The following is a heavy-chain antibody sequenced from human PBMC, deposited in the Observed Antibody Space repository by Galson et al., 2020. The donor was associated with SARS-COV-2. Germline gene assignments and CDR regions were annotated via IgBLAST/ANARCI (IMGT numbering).Heavy chain of an antibody. V-gene: IGHV5-10-1*01. CDR2: IDPSDSYT. D-gene: IGHD2-2*01. CDR3: ARHRIVVVPAAGDWFDP. J-gene: IGHJ5*02. CDR1: GYSFTSYW. Sequence: HGESLKISCKGSGYSFTSYWISWVRQMPGKGLEWMGRIDPSDSYTNYSPSFQGHVTISADKSISTAYLQWSSLKASDTAMYYCARHRIVVVPAAGDWFDPWGQGTLVTVSS.